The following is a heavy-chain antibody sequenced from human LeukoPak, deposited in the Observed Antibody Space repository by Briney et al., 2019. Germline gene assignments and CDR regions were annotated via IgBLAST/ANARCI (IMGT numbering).Heavy chain of an antibody. V-gene: IGHV1-46*01. D-gene: IGHD6-13*01. CDR2: INPSGGST. Sequence: ASVKVSCKASGYTFTSYYMHWVRQAPGQGLEWMGIINPSGGSTSYAQKFQGRVTMTRDTSTSTVYMELSSLRSEDTAVYYCARVRAIKIAAAGNEAGYWGQGTPVTVSS. CDR3: ARVRAIKIAAAGNEAGY. J-gene: IGHJ4*02. CDR1: GYTFTSYY.